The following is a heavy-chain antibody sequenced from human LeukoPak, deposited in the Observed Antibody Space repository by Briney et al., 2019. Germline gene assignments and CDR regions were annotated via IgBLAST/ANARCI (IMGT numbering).Heavy chain of an antibody. D-gene: IGHD2-2*01. CDR2: ISGGGGST. CDR3: ARAPAGSTTSQIDY. CDR1: GFTFGTYA. V-gene: IGHV3-23*01. Sequence: RGSLRLSCAASGFTFGTYAMSWVRQAPGKGLEWVSSISGGGGSTYYADSVKGRFTVSRDNSKNTLYVQINSLRAKDTAKYYCARAPAGSTTSQIDYWGQGTLVTVSS. J-gene: IGHJ4*02.